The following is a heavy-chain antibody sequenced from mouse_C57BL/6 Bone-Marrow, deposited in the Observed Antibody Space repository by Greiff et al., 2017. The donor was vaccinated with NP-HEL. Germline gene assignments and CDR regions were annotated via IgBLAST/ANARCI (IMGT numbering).Heavy chain of an antibody. J-gene: IGHJ2*01. D-gene: IGHD2-3*01. CDR1: GYTFTSYW. V-gene: IGHV1-69*01. CDR2: IDPSASYT. CDR3: ARERGGYYTFDY. Sequence: QVQLQQPGAELVMPGASVKLSCKASGYTFTSYWMHWVKQRPGQGLEWIGEIDPSASYTNYNQKFKGKSTLTVDKSSRTAYMQLSSLTSEDSAVYYCARERGGYYTFDYWGQGTTLTVSS.